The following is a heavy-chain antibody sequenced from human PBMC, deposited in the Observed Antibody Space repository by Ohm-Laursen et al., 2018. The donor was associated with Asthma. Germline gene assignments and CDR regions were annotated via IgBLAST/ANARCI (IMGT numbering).Heavy chain of an antibody. D-gene: IGHD5-12*01. CDR3: ARGGGDYYYYGMDV. J-gene: IGHJ6*02. CDR1: GFTFRSYA. Sequence: SLRLSCAASGFTFRSYAMHWVRQAPGKGLEWVAVGGSYYDGGLKYYADSVNGRFTVSRDDSKNTLYLQMNSLRAEDTAVYYCARGGGDYYYYGMDVWGQGTTVTVSS. V-gene: IGHV3-30-3*01. CDR2: GGSYYDGGLK.